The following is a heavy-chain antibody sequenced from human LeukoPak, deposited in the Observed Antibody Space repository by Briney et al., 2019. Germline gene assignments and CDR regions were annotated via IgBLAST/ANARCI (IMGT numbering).Heavy chain of an antibody. J-gene: IGHJ4*02. CDR1: GYSISSSNW. D-gene: IGHD4-23*01. V-gene: IGHV4-28*03. CDR3: ARDPLRWYFDY. CDR2: MYYSGST. Sequence: SETLSLTCAVSGYSISSSNWWGWIRQPPGKGLEWIGYMYYSGSTNYNPSLKSRVTISVDTSKNQFSLKLSSVTAADTAVYYCARDPLRWYFDYWGQGTLVTVSS.